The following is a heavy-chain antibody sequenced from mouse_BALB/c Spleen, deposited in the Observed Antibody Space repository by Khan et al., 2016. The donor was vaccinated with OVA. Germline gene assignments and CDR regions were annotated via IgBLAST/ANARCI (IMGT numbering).Heavy chain of an antibody. J-gene: IGHJ3*01. CDR2: IYPGSNNT. CDR1: GYTFTDYN. CDR3: AREWGAWFPY. V-gene: IGHV1-77*01. Sequence: QVRLQQSGAELARPGASVKLSCKASGYTFTDYNINWVKQRTGQGLEWIGEIYPGSNNTYYNEKFKGKATLTADKSSSTAYMQLSSLTSEDSAVYFGAREWGAWFPYGGQGTLVTVSA.